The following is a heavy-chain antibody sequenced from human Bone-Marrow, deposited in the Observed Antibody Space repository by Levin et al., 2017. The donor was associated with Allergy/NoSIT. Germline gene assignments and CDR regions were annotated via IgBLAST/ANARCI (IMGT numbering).Heavy chain of an antibody. CDR2: INQGGTT. CDR3: ARGGAGRFGEYAPYYHMDV. V-gene: IGHV4-34*01. Sequence: SETLSLTCAVHGGTLSGFSWSWIRQSSGKGLEWIGEINQGGTTNSSPSLKRPVTISVDPSKTHFYLKLTSVTAADPAVYFWARGGAGRFGEYAPYYHMDVWGEGTTVVVS. CDR1: GGTLSGFS. D-gene: IGHD3-10*01. J-gene: IGHJ6*03.